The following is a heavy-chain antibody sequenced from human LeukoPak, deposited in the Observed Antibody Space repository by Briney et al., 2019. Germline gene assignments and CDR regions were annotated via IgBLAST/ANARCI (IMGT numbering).Heavy chain of an antibody. CDR3: ARGRSHNWFDP. J-gene: IGHJ5*02. V-gene: IGHV4-34*01. Sequence: SETLSLTCAVNGGSFSGFYCTWIRQPPGKGLEWIGEVNHSGGTQYNPSLKSRVTLSVDSSNNRFSLKLTSVTAADTAVYYCARGRSHNWFDPWGQGTLVTVSS. CDR2: VNHSGGT. CDR1: GGSFSGFY.